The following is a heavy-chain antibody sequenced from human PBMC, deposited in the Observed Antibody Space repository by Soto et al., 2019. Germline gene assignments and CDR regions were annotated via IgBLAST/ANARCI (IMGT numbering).Heavy chain of an antibody. D-gene: IGHD6-25*01. Sequence: QVQLESSGPGLVKPSQTLSLTCTVSGGSISSVGYFWTWIRQHPAKGLEWIGHISYSGSTYFIPSRRSRLSMSVDTSKNKFSLNLTSVTVADTALYYCARLNSGWHQTFDSWGQGTLVTVSS. CDR1: GGSISSVGYF. V-gene: IGHV4-31*03. CDR3: ARLNSGWHQTFDS. CDR2: ISYSGST. J-gene: IGHJ4*02.